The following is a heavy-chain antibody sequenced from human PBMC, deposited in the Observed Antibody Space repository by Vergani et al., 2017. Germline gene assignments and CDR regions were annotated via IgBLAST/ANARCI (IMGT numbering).Heavy chain of an antibody. J-gene: IGHJ6*02. Sequence: EVQLVESGGGLVKPGGSLRLSCAASGFTFSSYSMNWVRQAPGKGLEWVSSISSSSSYIYYADSVKGRFTISRDNAKNSLYPQMNSLRAEDTAVYYCARDADYYYGMDVWGQGTTVTVSS. V-gene: IGHV3-21*01. CDR2: ISSSSSYI. CDR3: ARDADYYYGMDV. CDR1: GFTFSSYS.